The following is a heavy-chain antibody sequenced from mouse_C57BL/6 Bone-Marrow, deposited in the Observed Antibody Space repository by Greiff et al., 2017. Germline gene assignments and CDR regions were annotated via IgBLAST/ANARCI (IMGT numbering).Heavy chain of an antibody. CDR3: ARENDGYYVAY. CDR2: IDPSDSYT. CDR1: GYTFTSYW. D-gene: IGHD2-3*01. V-gene: IGHV1-69*01. Sequence: VKLVESGAELVMPGASVKLSCKASGYTFTSYWMHWVKQRPGQGLEWIGEIDPSDSYTNYNQKFKGKSTLTVDKSSSTAYMQLSSLTSEDSAVYYCARENDGYYVAYWGQGTLVTVSA. J-gene: IGHJ3*01.